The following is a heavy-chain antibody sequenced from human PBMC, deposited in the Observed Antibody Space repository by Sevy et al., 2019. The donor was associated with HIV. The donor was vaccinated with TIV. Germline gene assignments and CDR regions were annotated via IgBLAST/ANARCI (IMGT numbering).Heavy chain of an antibody. CDR2: IQYDGSNK. J-gene: IGHJ4*02. V-gene: IGHV3-30*02. CDR1: GFSFSSYG. Sequence: GGSLRLSCAASGFSFSSYGMHWVRQAPGKGLEWMSYIQYDGSNKDYADSVKGRFTISRDNSKNTLYPQMNSLRVEDRAVFYCVKEGGGEGGDHWGQGTLVTVSS. D-gene: IGHD2-21*01. CDR3: VKEGGGEGGDH.